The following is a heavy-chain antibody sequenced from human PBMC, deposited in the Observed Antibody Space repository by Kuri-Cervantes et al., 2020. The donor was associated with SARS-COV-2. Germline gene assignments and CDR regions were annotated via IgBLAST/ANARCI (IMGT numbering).Heavy chain of an antibody. V-gene: IGHV3-30-3*01. D-gene: IGHD4-17*01. CDR2: ISYDGSNK. CDR1: GFTFSSYA. CDR3: ASWRNFDYGDYANYYYYGMDV. Sequence: GESLKISCAASGFTFSSYAMHWVRQAPGKGLEWVAVISYDGSNKYYADSVKGRFTICGDNAKNSLYLQMNSLGDEDTAVYYCASWRNFDYGDYANYYYYGMDVWGQGTTVTVSS. J-gene: IGHJ6*02.